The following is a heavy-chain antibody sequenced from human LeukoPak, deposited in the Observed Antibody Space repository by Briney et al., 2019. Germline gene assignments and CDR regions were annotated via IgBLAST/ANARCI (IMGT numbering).Heavy chain of an antibody. CDR3: ARGCSSTSCYRSGLDP. CDR1: GFTFNSYW. D-gene: IGHD2-2*01. J-gene: IGHJ5*02. CDR2: INNDGSST. V-gene: IGHV3-74*01. Sequence: GGSLRLSCAASGFTFNSYWMHWVRQAPGKGLVWVSRINNDGSSTNYADSVKGRFTISRDNAKNTLYLQMNSLRAEDTAVYYCARGCSSTSCYRSGLDPWGQGTLVTVSS.